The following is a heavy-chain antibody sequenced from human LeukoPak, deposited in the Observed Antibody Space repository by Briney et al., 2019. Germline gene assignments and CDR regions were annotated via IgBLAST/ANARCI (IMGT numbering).Heavy chain of an antibody. CDR3: ARVGRGYSAHDAFDI. CDR2: IYSSGNT. D-gene: IGHD5-18*01. V-gene: IGHV4-59*12. Sequence: PSETLSLTCAVSGGSITSFYWSWIRQPPGKGLEWMGYIYSSGNTNYNPSLKSRVTISVDKSKNQFSLKLSSVTAADTAVYYCARVGRGYSAHDAFDIWGQGTMVTVSS. CDR1: GGSITSFY. J-gene: IGHJ3*02.